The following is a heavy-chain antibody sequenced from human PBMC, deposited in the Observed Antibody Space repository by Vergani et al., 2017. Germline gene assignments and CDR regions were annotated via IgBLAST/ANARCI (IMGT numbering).Heavy chain of an antibody. J-gene: IGHJ2*01. CDR1: GYTFTRYG. CDR2: ISAYNGNT. V-gene: IGHV1-18*01. Sequence: QVQLVQSGAEVKKPGASVKVSCKASGYTFTRYGISWVRQAPGQGLEWMGWISAYNGNTNYAQKLQGRVTMTTDTSTSTAYMELRSLRSDDTAVYYCAREDNYYDSSGYYSWYFDLWGRGTLVTVSS. D-gene: IGHD3-22*01. CDR3: AREDNYYDSSGYYSWYFDL.